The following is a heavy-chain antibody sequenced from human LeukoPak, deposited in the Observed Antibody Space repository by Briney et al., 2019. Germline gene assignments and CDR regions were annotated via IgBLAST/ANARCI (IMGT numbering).Heavy chain of an antibody. CDR2: IRNKANSYTT. J-gene: IGHJ4*02. D-gene: IGHD1-26*01. CDR3: AREWDSGSYYLGYFDY. V-gene: IGHV3-72*01. Sequence: GGSLRLSCAASGFTFSDHYMDWVRQAPGKGLERVGRIRNKANSYTTEYAASVKGRFTISRDDSKNSLYLQMNSLKCEDTAVYYCAREWDSGSYYLGYFDYWGQGTLVTVSS. CDR1: GFTFSDHY.